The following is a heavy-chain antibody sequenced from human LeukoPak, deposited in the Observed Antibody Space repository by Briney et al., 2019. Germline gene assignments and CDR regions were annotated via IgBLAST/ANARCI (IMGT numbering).Heavy chain of an antibody. D-gene: IGHD3-16*01. V-gene: IGHV4-39*07. J-gene: IGHJ3*02. Sequence: SETLSLTCTVSGGSISSSSYYWGWIRQPPGKGLEWIGEINHSGSTNYNPSLKSRVTISVDTSKNQFSLKLSSVTAADTAVYYCARVEVMITFGGVRENDAFDIWGQGTMVTVSS. CDR1: GGSISSSSYY. CDR2: INHSGST. CDR3: ARVEVMITFGGVRENDAFDI.